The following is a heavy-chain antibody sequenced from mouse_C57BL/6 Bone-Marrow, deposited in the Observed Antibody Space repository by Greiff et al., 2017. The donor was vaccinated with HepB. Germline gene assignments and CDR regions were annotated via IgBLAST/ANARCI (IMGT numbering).Heavy chain of an antibody. CDR3: TTYYSNYNWYFDV. CDR2: IDPEDGDT. J-gene: IGHJ1*03. Sequence: VQLQQSGAELVRPGASVKLSCTASGFNIKDYYMHWVKQRPEQGLEWIGRIDPEDGDTEYAPKFQGKATMTADTSSNTAYLQLSSLTSEDTAVYYCTTYYSNYNWYFDVWGTRTTVTVSS. V-gene: IGHV14-1*01. D-gene: IGHD2-5*01. CDR1: GFNIKDYY.